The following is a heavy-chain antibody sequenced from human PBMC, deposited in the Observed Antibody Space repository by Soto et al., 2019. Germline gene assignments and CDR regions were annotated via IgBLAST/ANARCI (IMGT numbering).Heavy chain of an antibody. Sequence: QVQLVQSGAEVKKPGSSVKVSCKASGGTFSSYAISWVRQAPGQGLEWMGGIIPIFGTANYAQKFQGRVTITADKSTSTAYIKLSSLRSEDTAVYSCARSLRSPKTPNLSDIVVVPAARGPAGMDVWGQGTTVTVFS. D-gene: IGHD2-2*01. CDR2: IIPIFGTA. CDR1: GGTFSSYA. CDR3: ARSLRSPKTPNLSDIVVVPAARGPAGMDV. V-gene: IGHV1-69*06. J-gene: IGHJ6*02.